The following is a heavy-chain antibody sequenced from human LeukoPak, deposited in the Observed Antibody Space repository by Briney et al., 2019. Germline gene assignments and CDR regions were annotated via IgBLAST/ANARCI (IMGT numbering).Heavy chain of an antibody. V-gene: IGHV1-58*01. CDR1: GFTFTSSA. Sequence: ASVKVSCKASGFTFTSSAVQWVRQARGQRLEWIGWIVVGSGDTNYAQKLQERVTITRDMSTSTAYMELSSLRSEDTAVYYCAADLNVEWELPTFDYWGQGTLVTVSS. CDR3: AADLNVEWELPTFDY. J-gene: IGHJ4*02. D-gene: IGHD1-26*01. CDR2: IVVGSGDT.